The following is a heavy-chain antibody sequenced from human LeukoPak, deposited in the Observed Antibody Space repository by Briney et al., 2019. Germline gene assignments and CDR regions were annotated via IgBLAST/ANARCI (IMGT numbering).Heavy chain of an antibody. Sequence: ASVKVSCKPSGYTFTSYDINWVRQATGQGLEWMGWMNPNSGNTGYAQKFQGRVTMTRNTSISTAYMELSSLRSEDTAVYYCARTGYSSGWYRTHNWFDPWGQGTLVTVSS. CDR1: GYTFTSYD. V-gene: IGHV1-8*01. CDR2: MNPNSGNT. CDR3: ARTGYSSGWYRTHNWFDP. J-gene: IGHJ5*02. D-gene: IGHD6-19*01.